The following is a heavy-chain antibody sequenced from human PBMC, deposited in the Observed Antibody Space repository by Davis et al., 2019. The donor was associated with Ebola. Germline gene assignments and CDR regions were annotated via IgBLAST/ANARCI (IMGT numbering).Heavy chain of an antibody. CDR3: ARDRYYTIDV. V-gene: IGHV3-74*01. D-gene: IGHD3-10*01. Sequence: GESLKISCAASGFSFSSTWMHWVRQAPGKGLVWVSRNHSDGTSTIYTDSVKGRFTISRDNAKNTLYLQMNSLRAEDTAVYYCARDRYYTIDVWGQGTTVTVSS. J-gene: IGHJ6*02. CDR2: NHSDGTST. CDR1: GFSFSSTW.